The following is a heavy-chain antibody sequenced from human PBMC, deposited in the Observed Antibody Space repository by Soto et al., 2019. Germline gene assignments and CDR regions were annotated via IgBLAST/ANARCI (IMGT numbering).Heavy chain of an antibody. D-gene: IGHD3-3*01. CDR2: ISGSGGST. J-gene: IGHJ4*02. V-gene: IGHV3-23*01. CDR1: GFTFSSYA. CDR3: ARELLRFLEWSLDY. Sequence: GGSLRLSCAASGFTFSSYAMSWVRQAPGKGLEWVSAISGSGGSTYYADSVKGRFTISRDNSKNTLYLQMNSLRAEDTAVYYCARELLRFLEWSLDYWGQGTLVTVSS.